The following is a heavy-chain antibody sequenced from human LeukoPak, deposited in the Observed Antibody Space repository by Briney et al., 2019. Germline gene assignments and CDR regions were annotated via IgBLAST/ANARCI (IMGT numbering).Heavy chain of an antibody. CDR2: INPNSGGT. V-gene: IGHV1-2*02. D-gene: IGHD5-24*01. CDR1: RYTFTGYY. Sequence: ASVKVSCKASRYTFTGYYMDWVRQAPGRGLEWMGWINPNSGGTNYAQKFQGRVTMTRDTSISTAYMELSRLRSEDTAVYYCARKMATTHHAFDIWGQGTMVTVSS. J-gene: IGHJ3*02. CDR3: ARKMATTHHAFDI.